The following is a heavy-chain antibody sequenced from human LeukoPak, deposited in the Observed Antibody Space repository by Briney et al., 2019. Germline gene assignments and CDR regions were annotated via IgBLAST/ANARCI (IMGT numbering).Heavy chain of an antibody. CDR3: VRGTIDWPGIDN. Sequence: PGGSLRLSCATSGFTFSAYWMHWVRQSPGKGLVWVSDINPEGYKRTYADSVRGRFFISRDNVDNTVYLQMNSLRVEDTAVYYCVRGTIDWPGIDNWGQGTLVSVSS. J-gene: IGHJ4*02. CDR1: GFTFSAYW. V-gene: IGHV3-74*01. D-gene: IGHD3-9*01. CDR2: INPEGYKR.